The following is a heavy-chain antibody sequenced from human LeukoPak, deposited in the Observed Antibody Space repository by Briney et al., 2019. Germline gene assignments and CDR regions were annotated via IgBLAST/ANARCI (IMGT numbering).Heavy chain of an antibody. J-gene: IGHJ4*02. D-gene: IGHD5-12*01. V-gene: IGHV3-9*01. Sequence: GGSLRLSWAASGFTFDDYSMHWVRQAPGKGLEWASGISWNSGSAGYADSVKGRFTISRDSAKNSLYLQMNSLRTEDTALYYCAKDRTYSAYAALDYWGQGTLVTVSS. CDR3: AKDRTYSAYAALDY. CDR2: ISWNSGSA. CDR1: GFTFDDYS.